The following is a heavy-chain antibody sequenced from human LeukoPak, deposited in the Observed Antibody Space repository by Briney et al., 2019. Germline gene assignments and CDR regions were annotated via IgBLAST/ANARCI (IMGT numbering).Heavy chain of an antibody. Sequence: SVSGRFTISRDNAKNTVYLQMNSLTADDTARYYCVTAVCVGNCFGVWFDTWGQGTLVTVSS. D-gene: IGHD2-21*01. V-gene: IGHV3-11*06. CDR3: VTAVCVGNCFGVWFDT. J-gene: IGHJ5*02.